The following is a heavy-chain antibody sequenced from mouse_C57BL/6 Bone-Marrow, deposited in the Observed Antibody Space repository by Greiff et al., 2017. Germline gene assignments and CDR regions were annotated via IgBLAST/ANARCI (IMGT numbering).Heavy chain of an antibody. D-gene: IGHD1-3*01. V-gene: IGHV1-64*01. CDR1: GYTFTSYW. CDR3: AISRLSAWFAY. J-gene: IGHJ3*01. CDR2: IHPNSGST. Sequence: VQLQQPGAELVKPGASVKLSCKASGYTFTSYWMHWVKQRPGQGLEWIGMIHPNSGSTNYNEKFKSKATLTVDKSSSTAYMQLSSLTSEDSAVYYCAISRLSAWFAYWGQGTLVTVSA.